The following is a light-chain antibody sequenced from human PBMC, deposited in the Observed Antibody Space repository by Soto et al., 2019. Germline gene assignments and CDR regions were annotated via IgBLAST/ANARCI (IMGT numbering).Light chain of an antibody. CDR1: SSDVGGYNY. CDR3: GSYTSSSTYV. V-gene: IGLV2-14*03. J-gene: IGLJ1*01. Sequence: QSALTQPASFSGSPGQSITISCTGTSSDVGGYNYVSWYQQHPGEAPKLMIYDVSNRPSGVSNRFSGSKSGNTASLSISGLQAEDEADYYCGSYTSSSTYVFGTGTKVTVL. CDR2: DVS.